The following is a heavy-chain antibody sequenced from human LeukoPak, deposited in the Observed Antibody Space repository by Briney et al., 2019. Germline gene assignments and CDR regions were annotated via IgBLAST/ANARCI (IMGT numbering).Heavy chain of an antibody. CDR1: GFTFTTYW. J-gene: IGHJ4*02. CDR2: IKGDESAK. CDR3: ARDVGVSLDY. V-gene: IGHV3-7*01. Sequence: GGSLRLSCAASGFTFTTYWMAWVRQAPGKGLEWVANIKGDESAKHQADSVKGRFTISRDNAQNSVYLQMSSLRVEDTAVYYCARDVGVSLDYWGQGTLVTVSS.